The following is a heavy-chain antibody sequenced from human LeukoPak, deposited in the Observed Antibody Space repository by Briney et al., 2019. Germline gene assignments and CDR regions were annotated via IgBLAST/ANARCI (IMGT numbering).Heavy chain of an antibody. D-gene: IGHD6-13*01. J-gene: IGHJ5*02. V-gene: IGHV1-2*06. Sequence: ASVKVSCNPSGYTFTANYIHWVRQAPGQGLEWMARINPNSGVTNYEQKFQGRVTLTRDTSITTAYMELSWLTSDDTAVYYCARGVGSSWFDPWGQGTLVTVSS. CDR2: INPNSGVT. CDR1: GYTFTANY. CDR3: ARGVGSSWFDP.